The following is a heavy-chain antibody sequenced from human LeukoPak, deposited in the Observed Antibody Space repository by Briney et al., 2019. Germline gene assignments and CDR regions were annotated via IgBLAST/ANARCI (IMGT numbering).Heavy chain of an antibody. CDR3: ASILGYCSSTSCRYFDY. CDR2: IYYSGST. J-gene: IGHJ4*02. CDR1: GGSISSSSYY. V-gene: IGHV4-39*01. Sequence: SETLSLTCTVSGGSISSSSYYWGWIRQPPGKGLEWIGSIYYSGSTYYNPSLKSRVTISVDTSKNQFSLKLSSVTAADTAVYYCASILGYCSSTSCRYFDYWGQGTLVTVSS. D-gene: IGHD2-2*01.